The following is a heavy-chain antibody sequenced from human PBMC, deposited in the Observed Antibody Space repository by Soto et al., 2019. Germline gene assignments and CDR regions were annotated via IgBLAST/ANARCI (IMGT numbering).Heavy chain of an antibody. D-gene: IGHD3-22*01. V-gene: IGHV1-18*01. CDR1: GYTFTSYG. CDR3: ARFMTYYYDSSGYYASD. CDR2: ISAYNGNT. J-gene: IGHJ4*02. Sequence: QVQLVQSGAEVKKPGASVKVSCKASGYTFTSYGISWVRQAPGQGLEWMGWISAYNGNTNYAQKLQGRVTMTTDTSTRXXYMELRSLRSDDTAVYYCARFMTYYYDSSGYYASDWGQGTLVTVSS.